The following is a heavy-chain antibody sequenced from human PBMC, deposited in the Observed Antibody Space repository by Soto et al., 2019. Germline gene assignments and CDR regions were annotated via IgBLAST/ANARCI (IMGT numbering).Heavy chain of an antibody. CDR3: ARSRGGPFDY. CDR2: IRSSNSII. J-gene: IGHJ4*02. D-gene: IGHD6-25*01. Sequence: EVQLVESGGGLVQPGGSLRLSCAASGFTFSNYSMNWVCQAPGKGLEWVSYIRSSNSIIYYADSVEGRFSISRDNAKNSLYLQMNSLRDEDTAVYYCARSRGGPFDYWGQGTLVTVSS. CDR1: GFTFSNYS. V-gene: IGHV3-48*02.